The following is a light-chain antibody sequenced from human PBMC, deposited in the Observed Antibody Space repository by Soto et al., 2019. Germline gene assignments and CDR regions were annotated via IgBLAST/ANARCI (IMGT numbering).Light chain of an antibody. J-gene: IGKJ2*01. CDR1: QSISTY. Sequence: DIQMTQSPSSLSASVGDRVILTCRASQSISTYLNWFQQKPGKAPKLLIYAASNLQSGVPSRFSGSGSGTYLTLTVSSLQPEDFATYYCQQSYSTPYTFGQGTKVDIK. CDR2: AAS. V-gene: IGKV1-39*01. CDR3: QQSYSTPYT.